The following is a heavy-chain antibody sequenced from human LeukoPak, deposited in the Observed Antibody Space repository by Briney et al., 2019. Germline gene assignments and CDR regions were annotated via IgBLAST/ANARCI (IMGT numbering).Heavy chain of an antibody. Sequence: GGSLRLSCAASGFTFSDHYMDWVRQAPGKGLEWVGRTTNKANSYTTEYAASVKDRFTISRDDSKNSLSLQMNSLKTEDTAVYYCARVRSGGLDYWGQGTLVTVSS. D-gene: IGHD1-26*01. V-gene: IGHV3-72*01. J-gene: IGHJ4*02. CDR1: GFTFSDHY. CDR2: TTNKANSYTT. CDR3: ARVRSGGLDY.